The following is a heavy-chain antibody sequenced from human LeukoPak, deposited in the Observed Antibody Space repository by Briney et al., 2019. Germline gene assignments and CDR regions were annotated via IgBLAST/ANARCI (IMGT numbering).Heavy chain of an antibody. CDR3: ARGRIFGVVLDY. V-gene: IGHV1-8*01. Sequence: ASVKVSCKASGYTFTSYDINWLRQATGQGLEWMGWMNPNSGNTGYAQKFQGRVTMTRNTSISTAYMELSSLRSEDTAVYYCARGRIFGVVLDYWGQGTLVTVSS. CDR1: GYTFTSYD. J-gene: IGHJ4*02. CDR2: MNPNSGNT. D-gene: IGHD3-3*01.